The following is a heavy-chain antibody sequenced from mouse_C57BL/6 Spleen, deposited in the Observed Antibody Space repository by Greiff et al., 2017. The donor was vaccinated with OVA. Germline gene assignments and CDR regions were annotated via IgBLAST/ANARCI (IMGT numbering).Heavy chain of an antibody. CDR3: ARSAYYSNYFDY. CDR2: IYPGSGST. J-gene: IGHJ2*01. V-gene: IGHV1-55*01. D-gene: IGHD2-5*01. CDR1: GYTFTSYW. Sequence: VQLQQPGAELVKPGASVKMSCKASGYTFTSYWITWVKQRPGQGLEWIGDIYPGSGSTNYNEKFKSKATLTVDTSSSTAYMQLSSLTSEDSAVYYCARSAYYSNYFDYWGQGTTLTGSS.